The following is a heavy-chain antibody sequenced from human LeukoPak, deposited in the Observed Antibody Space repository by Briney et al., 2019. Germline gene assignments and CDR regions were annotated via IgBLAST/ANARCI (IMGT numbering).Heavy chain of an antibody. CDR3: ARGSALGIAVAGADY. V-gene: IGHV4-59*01. D-gene: IGHD6-19*01. J-gene: IGHJ4*02. Sequence: SETLSLTCAVYGGSFSGYYWSWIRQPPGKGLEWIGYIYYSGSTNYNPSLKSRVTISVDTSKNQFSLKLSSVTAADTAVYYCARGSALGIAVAGADYWGQGTLVTVSS. CDR1: GGSFSGYY. CDR2: IYYSGST.